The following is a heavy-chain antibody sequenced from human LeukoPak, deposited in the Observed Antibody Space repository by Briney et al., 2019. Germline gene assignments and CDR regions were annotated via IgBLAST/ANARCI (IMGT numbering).Heavy chain of an antibody. CDR2: TYTSGSI. J-gene: IGHJ4*02. D-gene: IGHD3-10*01. V-gene: IGHV4-4*07. CDR1: GGSVSSYY. Sequence: PSETLSLTCTVSGGSVSSYYWSWIRQPAGKGLEWIGRTYTSGSINYNPSLKSRVTMSVDTSKNQLSLKLNSVTAADTAVYCCVRGGYYYGPSDWGQGTLVTVSS. CDR3: VRGGYYYGPSD.